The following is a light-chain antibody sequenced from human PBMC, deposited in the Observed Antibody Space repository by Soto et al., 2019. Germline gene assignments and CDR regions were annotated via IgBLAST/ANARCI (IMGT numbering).Light chain of an antibody. J-gene: IGKJ2*01. CDR1: ESVSNY. Sequence: DIVLTQSPATLSLSPGERATLSCRASESVSNYVAWYQQKPGQAPRLIIYDASNRASGVPVRFSGSGSGTDFTLTIVSLEPEDFAVYYYQPRTNLYTFGQGTKVEIK. CDR3: QPRTNLYT. V-gene: IGKV3-11*01. CDR2: DAS.